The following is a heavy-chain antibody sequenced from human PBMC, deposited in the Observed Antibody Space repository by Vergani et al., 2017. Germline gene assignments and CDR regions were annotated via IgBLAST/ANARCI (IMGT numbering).Heavy chain of an antibody. CDR3: ARPGLAYCGGDCYLNWFDP. J-gene: IGHJ5*02. Sequence: VQMVESGGGLVKPGRSLRLSCAASGFTFSSYAMHWVRQAPGKGLEWVAVISYDGSNKYYADSVKGRFTISRDNSKNTLYLQMNSLRAEDTAVYYCARPGLAYCGGDCYLNWFDPWGQGTLVTVSS. D-gene: IGHD2-21*01. CDR2: ISYDGSNK. V-gene: IGHV3-30-3*01. CDR1: GFTFSSYA.